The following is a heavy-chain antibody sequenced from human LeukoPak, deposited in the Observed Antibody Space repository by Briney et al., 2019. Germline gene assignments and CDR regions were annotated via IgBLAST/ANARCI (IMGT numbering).Heavy chain of an antibody. CDR2: IILNSGDI. CDR1: GLTSDGYA. V-gene: IGHV3-9*02. CDR3: AKDFAY. J-gene: IGHJ4*02. Sequence: GGSLRLSCVVSGLTSDGYAMHWVRQAPGKGLEWVSDIILNSGDIPYADSVKGRFTVSRDNDKNSLYLQMNSLTSEDTAIYHCAKDFAYWGQGTLVTVST.